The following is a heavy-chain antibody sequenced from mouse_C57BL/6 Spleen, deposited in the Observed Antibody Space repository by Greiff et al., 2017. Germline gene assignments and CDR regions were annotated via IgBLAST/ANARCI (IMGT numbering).Heavy chain of an antibody. Sequence: QVQLQQSGAELVRPGASVTLSCKASGYTFTDYEMHWVKQTPVHGLEWIGAIDPETGGTAYNQKFKGKAILTADKSSSTAYMELRSLTSEDSAVYYCTRSAYYSNPFDDWGQGTTLTVSS. CDR1: GYTFTDYE. J-gene: IGHJ2*01. CDR3: TRSAYYSNPFDD. V-gene: IGHV1-15*01. CDR2: IDPETGGT. D-gene: IGHD2-5*01.